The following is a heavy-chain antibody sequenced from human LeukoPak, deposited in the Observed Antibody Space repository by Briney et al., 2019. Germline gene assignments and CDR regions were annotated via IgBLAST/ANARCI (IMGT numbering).Heavy chain of an antibody. J-gene: IGHJ5*02. CDR1: GYTFTSYY. V-gene: IGHV1-46*01. Sequence: ASVKVSCKASGYTFTSYYMHWVRQAPGQGLEWMGIINPSGGSTSYAQKFQGRVTMTRDTSTSTVYMELSSLRSEDTAVYYCARPQVTAFYTKNWFGPWGQGTLVTVSS. D-gene: IGHD2/OR15-2a*01. CDR2: INPSGGST. CDR3: ARPQVTAFYTKNWFGP.